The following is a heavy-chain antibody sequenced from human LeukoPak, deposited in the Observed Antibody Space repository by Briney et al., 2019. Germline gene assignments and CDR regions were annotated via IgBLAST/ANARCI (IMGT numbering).Heavy chain of an antibody. CDR3: ARVGAVTKDFDY. CDR1: GFTVSRNH. Sequence: GGSLRLACAASGFTVSRNHMSWVRQAPGKGLEWVSVIYSGGSTYYADSVKGRFTISRHNSKNTLYLQMNSLRAEDTAVYYCARVGAVTKDFDYWGQGTLVTVSS. D-gene: IGHD4-17*01. CDR2: IYSGGST. V-gene: IGHV3-53*04. J-gene: IGHJ4*02.